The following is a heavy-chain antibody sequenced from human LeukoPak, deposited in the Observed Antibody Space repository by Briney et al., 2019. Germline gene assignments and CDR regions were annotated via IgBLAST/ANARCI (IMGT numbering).Heavy chain of an antibody. V-gene: IGHV3-23*01. CDR3: AKYCGADCFSGIDH. CDR2: VSGPGTDT. CDR1: GFTSSNYA. D-gene: IGHD2-21*02. Sequence: PGGSLRLSCVASGFTSSNYAMTWVRQAPGKGLEWVSTVSGPGTDTYYVDSLKGRFTISRDNSKQTVYLQMKNLRHEDTAIYYCAKYCGADCFSGIDHWGQGTLVTVSP. J-gene: IGHJ4*02.